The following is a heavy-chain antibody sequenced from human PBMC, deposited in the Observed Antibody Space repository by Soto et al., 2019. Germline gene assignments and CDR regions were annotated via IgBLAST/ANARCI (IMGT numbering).Heavy chain of an antibody. Sequence: QVQLVQSGAEVKKPGSSVTVSCKASGGTFSSYTISWVRQAPGQGLEWMGGIIPIFGTANYAQKFQGRVTXTXEXSPXTAYMALSSLRSADTAVYYCARGNHRWLQLWYFDLWGRGTLVTVSS. J-gene: IGHJ2*01. CDR2: IIPIFGTA. CDR1: GGTFSSYT. CDR3: ARGNHRWLQLWYFDL. V-gene: IGHV1-69*05. D-gene: IGHD5-12*01.